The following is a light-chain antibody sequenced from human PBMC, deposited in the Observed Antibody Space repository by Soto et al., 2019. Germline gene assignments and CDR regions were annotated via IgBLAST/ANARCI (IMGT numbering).Light chain of an antibody. CDR1: QSVSSY. V-gene: IGKV3-11*01. Sequence: DILLTQSPATLSLSLVDRATLSCRASQSVSSYLAWYQQKPGQAPRLLIYDTCKRATGIPARFSGSGSGTDFTLTISSLQPEDFAVYYCQRYNNWPRTFGQGTKLEIK. CDR3: QRYNNWPRT. CDR2: DTC. J-gene: IGKJ1*01.